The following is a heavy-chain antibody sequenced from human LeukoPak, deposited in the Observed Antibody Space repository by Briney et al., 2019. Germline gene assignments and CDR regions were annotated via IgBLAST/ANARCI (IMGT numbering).Heavy chain of an antibody. V-gene: IGHV1-8*01. CDR1: GFTLTNYD. J-gene: IGHJ5*02. D-gene: IGHD3-10*01. CDR3: VRDGEGVAISVNFWFDH. CDR2: MNPINGNT. Sequence: ASVNVSCKASGFTLTNYDINWVRQAPGQGLEWMGWMNPINGNTGYARKFQGRVTMTRDTSISTAYMELRSLTSEDTAIYYCVRDGEGVAISVNFWFDHWGQGTLVTVSS.